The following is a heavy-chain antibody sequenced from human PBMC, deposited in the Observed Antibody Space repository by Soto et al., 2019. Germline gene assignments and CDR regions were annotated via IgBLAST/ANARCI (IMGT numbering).Heavy chain of an antibody. CDR3: ARVQSGYDFAY. CDR2: ISAYNGNT. J-gene: IGHJ4*02. Sequence: ASVKVSCKASGYTFTSYGINWVRQAPGQGLEWMGWISAYNGNTHYAQKLQGRVTMTTDTSTSTAYMELRSLRSDDTAVYYCARVQSGYDFAYWGPGTLVTVSS. CDR1: GYTFTSYG. V-gene: IGHV1-18*01. D-gene: IGHD5-12*01.